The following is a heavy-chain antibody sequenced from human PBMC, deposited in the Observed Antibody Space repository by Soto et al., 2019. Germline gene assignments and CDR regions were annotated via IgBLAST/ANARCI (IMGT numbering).Heavy chain of an antibody. CDR3: ARGDYYDSSGYYGMDV. D-gene: IGHD3-22*01. CDR2: INHSGST. Sequence: SETLSLTCAVYGGSFSGYYWSWIRQPPGKGLEWIGEINHSGSTNYNPSLKSRVTISVDTSKNQFSLKLSSVTAADTAVYYCARGDYYDSSGYYGMDVWGQGTTVTVSS. CDR1: GGSFSGYY. V-gene: IGHV4-34*01. J-gene: IGHJ6*02.